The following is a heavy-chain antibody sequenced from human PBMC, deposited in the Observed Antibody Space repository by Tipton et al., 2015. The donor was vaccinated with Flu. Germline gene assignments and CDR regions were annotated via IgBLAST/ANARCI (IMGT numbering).Heavy chain of an antibody. J-gene: IGHJ4*02. D-gene: IGHD6-25*01. V-gene: IGHV4-39*07. CDR3: ASGIPAFTPVPRI. CDR2: IYSRGNT. Sequence: TLSLTCSVSGGSITSSNFYWGWVRRPPGGGLEYIGDIYSRGNTYYNPSLQSRVSISVDTSKNQFSLNLRSVTAADTAIYYCASGIPAFTPVPRIWGQGTLVTVSS. CDR1: GGSITSSNFY.